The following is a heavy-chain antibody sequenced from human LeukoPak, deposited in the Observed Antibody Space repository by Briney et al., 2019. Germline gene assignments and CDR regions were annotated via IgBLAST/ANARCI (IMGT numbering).Heavy chain of an antibody. V-gene: IGHV4-59*08. D-gene: IGHD2-2*01. CDR3: ATLRGSSSAVFDY. J-gene: IGHJ4*02. CDR1: GTSISPYY. Sequence: KPSETLSLTCAASGTSISPYYWSWIRQPPGKGLEWIGYIYYSGSTNYNPSLKSRITISVDTSKTQFSLKLSSVTAADTAVYYCATLRGSSSAVFDYWGQGTLVTVSS. CDR2: IYYSGST.